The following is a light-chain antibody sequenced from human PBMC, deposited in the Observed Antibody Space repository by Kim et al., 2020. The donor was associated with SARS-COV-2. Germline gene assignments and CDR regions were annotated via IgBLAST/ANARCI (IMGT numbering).Light chain of an antibody. J-gene: IGLJ3*02. CDR1: SCNIGGPYE. CDR3: QSYDSSLSDWV. V-gene: IGLV1-40*01. CDR2: GNS. Sequence: VTLTCTGRSCNIGGPYEVHWYHQLPGTAAKLLIFGNSRRPSGGPDRCSGSKSGTSASLAITGLQAEDEADYYCQSYDSSLSDWVFGGGTQLTVL.